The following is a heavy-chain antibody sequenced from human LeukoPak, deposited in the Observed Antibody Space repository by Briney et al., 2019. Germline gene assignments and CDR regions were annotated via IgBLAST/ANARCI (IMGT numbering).Heavy chain of an antibody. CDR3: ARDSVLLWFGDLPYYFDI. D-gene: IGHD3-10*01. CDR1: GFTFSSYG. J-gene: IGHJ4*02. Sequence: GGSLRLSCAASGFTFSSYGMHWVRQAPGKGLEWVAVIWYDGSNKYYADSVKGRVTISRDNSKNTLYLQMSSLRAEDTAVYYCARDSVLLWFGDLPYYFDIWGQGTLVTVSS. CDR2: IWYDGSNK. V-gene: IGHV3-33*01.